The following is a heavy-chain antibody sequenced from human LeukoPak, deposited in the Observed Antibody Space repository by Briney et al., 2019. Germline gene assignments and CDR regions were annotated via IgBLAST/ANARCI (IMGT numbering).Heavy chain of an antibody. J-gene: IGHJ6*02. Sequence: ASVKVSCKASGYTFTSYDINWVRQATGQGLEWMGWMNPNSGNTGYAQKFQGRVTMTRNTSISTAYMGLSSLRSEDTAVYYCARVYYGSGSQYYYYGMDVWGQGTTVTVSS. V-gene: IGHV1-8*01. CDR1: GYTFTSYD. CDR3: ARVYYGSGSQYYYYGMDV. D-gene: IGHD3-10*01. CDR2: MNPNSGNT.